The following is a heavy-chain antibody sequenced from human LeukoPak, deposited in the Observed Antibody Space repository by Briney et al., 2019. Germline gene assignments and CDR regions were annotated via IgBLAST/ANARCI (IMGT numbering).Heavy chain of an antibody. V-gene: IGHV3-7*01. CDR2: IKQDGSEK. CDR1: GFTFSSYG. J-gene: IGHJ4*02. D-gene: IGHD1-26*01. CDR3: ARHRAYSGSYR. Sequence: GGTLRLSCAASGFTFSSYGMSWVRQAPGKGLEWVANIKQDGSEKYYVDSVKGRFTISRDNAKNSLYLQMNSLRAKDTAVYYCARHRAYSGSYRWGQGTLVTVSS.